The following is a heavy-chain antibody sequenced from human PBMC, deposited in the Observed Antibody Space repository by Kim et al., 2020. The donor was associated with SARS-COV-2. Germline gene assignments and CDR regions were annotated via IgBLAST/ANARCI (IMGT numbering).Heavy chain of an antibody. CDR3: ARADGDTRYFDL. V-gene: IGHV1-18*01. D-gene: IGHD4-17*01. J-gene: IGHJ2*01. Sequence: NYAQKLQGRVTMTTDTSTSTAYMELRSLRSDDTAVYYCARADGDTRYFDLWGRGTLVTVSS.